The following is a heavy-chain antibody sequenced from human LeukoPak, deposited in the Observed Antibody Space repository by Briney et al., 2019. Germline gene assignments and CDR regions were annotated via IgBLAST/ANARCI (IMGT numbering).Heavy chain of an antibody. CDR1: GYTFTGYY. CDR2: INPNSGGT. D-gene: IGHD2-15*01. V-gene: IGHV1-2*02. Sequence: ASVKVSCKASGYTFTGYYMHWVRQAPGQGLEWMGWINPNSGGTNYAQKFQGRVTMTRDTSISTAYMELSRLRSDDTVVYYCARDYQSSGGPDYWGQGTLVTVSS. CDR3: ARDYQSSGGPDY. J-gene: IGHJ4*02.